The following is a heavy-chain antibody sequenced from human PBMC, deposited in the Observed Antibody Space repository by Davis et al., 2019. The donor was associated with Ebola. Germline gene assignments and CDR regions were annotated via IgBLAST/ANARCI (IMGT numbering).Heavy chain of an antibody. D-gene: IGHD2-2*01. Sequence: GESLKISCKGSGYSFTSYWIGWVRQMPGKGLEWMGIIYPADSDTRYSPSFQGQVTISADKSISTAYLQWSSLKASDTAMYYCARAPGYCISSSRTCQFDYWGQGTLLTVSS. V-gene: IGHV5-51*01. CDR2: IYPADSDT. CDR1: GYSFTSYW. J-gene: IGHJ4*02. CDR3: ARAPGYCISSSRTCQFDY.